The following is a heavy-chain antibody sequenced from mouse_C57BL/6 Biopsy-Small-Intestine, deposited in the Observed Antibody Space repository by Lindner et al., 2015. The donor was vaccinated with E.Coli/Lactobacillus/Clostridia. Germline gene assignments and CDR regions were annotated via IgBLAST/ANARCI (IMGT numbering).Heavy chain of an antibody. D-gene: IGHD1-1*01. J-gene: IGHJ2*01. Sequence: SVKVSCKTSGYRFTDYYMHWARQAPGQGLQWMGWIKPKSGDTNYAQRFQGRVTMTWDTSISTAYMEMISLRSDDTAVYYCARDPGSFNILTGYYSDYFDRWGQGTLVTVSS. V-gene: IGHV1-84*02. CDR2: IKPKSGDT. CDR3: ARDPGSFNILTGYYSDYFDR. CDR1: GYRFTDYY.